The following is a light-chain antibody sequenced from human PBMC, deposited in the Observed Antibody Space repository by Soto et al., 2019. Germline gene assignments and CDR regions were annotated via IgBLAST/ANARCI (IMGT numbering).Light chain of an antibody. CDR3: QQYYSNPLT. V-gene: IGKV4-1*01. CDR1: QSVLYSSNNKNY. J-gene: IGKJ4*01. CDR2: WAS. Sequence: DIVMTQSPDSLAVSLGERATINCKSSQSVLYSSNNKNYLAWYQQKPGQAPKLLFYWASTRESGVPGRFSGSGSGTDFTLTISSLQAEDVAVYYCQQYYSNPLTFGGGTNVEIK.